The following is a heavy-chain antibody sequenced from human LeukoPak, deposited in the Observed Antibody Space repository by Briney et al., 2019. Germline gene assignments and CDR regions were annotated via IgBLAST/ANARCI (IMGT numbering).Heavy chain of an antibody. CDR2: IYDGVTA. J-gene: IGHJ4*02. CDR1: GFTVRNTY. V-gene: IGHV3-66*01. CDR3: ARDVNYDHTY. Sequence: GGSLRLSCAASGFTVRNTYMSWVRQAPGKGLEWVSAIYDGVTAHYVDSVKGRFTISRDNSKNTLHLQMDNLRAEDTAVYYCARDVNYDHTYWGQGTLVTVSS. D-gene: IGHD5-12*01.